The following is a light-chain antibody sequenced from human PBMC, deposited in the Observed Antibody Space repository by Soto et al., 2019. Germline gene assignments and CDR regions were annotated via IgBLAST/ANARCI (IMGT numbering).Light chain of an antibody. CDR2: RNN. J-gene: IGLJ7*01. Sequence: QSVLTQPPSASGTPGQRVTISCSGSSSNIGSNYVYWYQQLPGTAPKLLIYRNNQRPSGVPGRFSGSKSGTSASLAISGLRSEDEDDYYCAAWDDSLSGPVFGGGTQLTVL. CDR1: SSNIGSNY. V-gene: IGLV1-47*01. CDR3: AAWDDSLSGPV.